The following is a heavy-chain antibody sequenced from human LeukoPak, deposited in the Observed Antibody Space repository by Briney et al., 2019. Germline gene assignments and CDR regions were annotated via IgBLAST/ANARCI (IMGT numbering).Heavy chain of an antibody. CDR2: INEDGSEK. CDR3: LSGPGH. Sequence: GGSLRLSCEAAGFIFRNYWMGWVRQAPGKGLEWVANINEDGSEKSYVDSVKGRFTISRDNAKNSLYLQMNILRAEDTAVFYCLSGPGHCGQGTLVTVSS. CDR1: GFIFRNYW. V-gene: IGHV3-7*01. J-gene: IGHJ4*02.